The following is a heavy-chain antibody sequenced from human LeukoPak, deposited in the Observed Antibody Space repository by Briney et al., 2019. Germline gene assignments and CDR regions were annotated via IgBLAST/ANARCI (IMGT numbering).Heavy chain of an antibody. CDR1: RGSMSHYY. V-gene: IGHV4-59*01. Sequence: KSSETLSLTCTVSRGSMSHYYWSWLRQPPGKGLEWIGYVDYSGSTNYNPSLKRRLTISLDTSKKQFSLKKTSVTPADTAVYYCARGALGYCSGGNCYGNWFDPWGQGTLVTVSS. CDR2: VDYSGST. CDR3: ARGALGYCSGGNCYGNWFDP. J-gene: IGHJ5*02. D-gene: IGHD2-15*01.